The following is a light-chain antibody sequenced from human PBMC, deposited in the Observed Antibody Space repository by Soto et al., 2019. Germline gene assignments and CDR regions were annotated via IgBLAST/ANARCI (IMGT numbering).Light chain of an antibody. CDR2: GSS. CDR3: QQYGSSPPYT. J-gene: IGKJ2*01. CDR1: QTVSGNY. Sequence: EIVLTQSPGILSLSPGERATLSCSASQTVSGNYLAWYQQKPGQSPRLLIYGSSDRATGIPDRVSGRGSGTDFTLTINRVEPEDLPVYYCQQYGSSPPYTFGQGTKLEI. V-gene: IGKV3-20*01.